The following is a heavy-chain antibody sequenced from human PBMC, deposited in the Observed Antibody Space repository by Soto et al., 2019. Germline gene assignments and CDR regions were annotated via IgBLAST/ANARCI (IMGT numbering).Heavy chain of an antibody. D-gene: IGHD1-26*01. V-gene: IGHV3-9*01. CDR3: ARDLSGSPDYYFDY. CDR2: ISWISSIT. CDR1: GFNFYNYA. Sequence: GGSLRLSCGASGFNFYNYAMHWVRRAPGKGLEWVSTISWISSITAYADSVKGRFTISRDNAQSSLYLQMNSLSPEDTAFYYSARDLSGSPDYYFDYWGPGALVTVSS. J-gene: IGHJ4*02.